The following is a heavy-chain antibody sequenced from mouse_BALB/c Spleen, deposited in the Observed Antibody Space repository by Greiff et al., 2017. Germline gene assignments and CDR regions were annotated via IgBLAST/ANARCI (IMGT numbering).Heavy chain of an antibody. D-gene: IGHD2-1*01. J-gene: IGHJ4*01. CDR2: INPNNGGT. Sequence: EVKVVESGPELVKPGASVKISCKTSGYTFTEYTMHWVKQSHGKSLEWIGGINPNNGGTSYNQKFKGKATLTVDKSSSTAYMELRSLTSEDSAVYYCARSYYGNYYAMDYWGQGTSVTVSS. CDR3: ARSYYGNYYAMDY. V-gene: IGHV1-18*01. CDR1: GYTFTEYT.